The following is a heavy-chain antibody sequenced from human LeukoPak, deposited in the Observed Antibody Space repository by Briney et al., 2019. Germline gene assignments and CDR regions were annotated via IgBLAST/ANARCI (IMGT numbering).Heavy chain of an antibody. CDR1: EFTFSNYG. CDR3: ARSISRGYDSSGYYYGPDAFDI. CDR2: IYYDGSSK. V-gene: IGHV3-33*01. Sequence: GRSLRLSCASSEFTFSNYGMHWVRQAPGKGLEWVAVIYYDGSSKYYADSVKGRFTISRDNSKSTLYLQMNSLRGEDTAVYYCARSISRGYDSSGYYYGPDAFDIWGQGTMVTVSS. J-gene: IGHJ3*02. D-gene: IGHD3-22*01.